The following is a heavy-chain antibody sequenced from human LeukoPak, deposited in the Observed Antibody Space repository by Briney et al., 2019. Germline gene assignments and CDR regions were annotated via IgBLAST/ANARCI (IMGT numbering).Heavy chain of an antibody. J-gene: IGHJ4*02. CDR3: AKRGVVIRVILVGFNKEAYYFDA. D-gene: IGHD3-22*01. Sequence: GGSLRLSCAVSGITLSNYGMSWVRQAPGKGLEWVAGISGSAGGTNYANSVKGRFTISRDNRKNTLYLQMNSLRADDTAIYFCAKRGVVIRVILVGFNKEAYYFDAWGQGALVTVSP. CDR2: ISGSAGGT. V-gene: IGHV3-23*01. CDR1: GITLSNYG.